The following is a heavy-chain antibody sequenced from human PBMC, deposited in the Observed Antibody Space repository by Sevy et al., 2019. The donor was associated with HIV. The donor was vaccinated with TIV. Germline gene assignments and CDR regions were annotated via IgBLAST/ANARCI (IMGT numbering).Heavy chain of an antibody. CDR1: GDSINNGHYY. Sequence: SETLSLTCSVSGDSINNGHYYWAWIRQPPGKGLEWIGSMFYTGATHYTPSLRTRVSISVDTSKNQFSLNLNSVSAADTAVYFCAIYYYDDSGYLAHAYLGQGTLVTVSS. CDR3: AIYYYDDSGYLAHAY. D-gene: IGHD3-22*01. J-gene: IGHJ4*02. V-gene: IGHV4-39*01. CDR2: MFYTGAT.